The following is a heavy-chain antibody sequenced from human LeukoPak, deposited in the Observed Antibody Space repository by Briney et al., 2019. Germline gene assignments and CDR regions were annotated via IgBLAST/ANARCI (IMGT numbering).Heavy chain of an antibody. CDR2: IRGSDFST. CDR1: GFSFSSYG. D-gene: IGHD3-22*01. CDR3: ASKTYDSSGFYRDF. J-gene: IGHJ4*02. V-gene: IGHV3-23*01. Sequence: PGGSLRLSCAASGFSFSSYGMSWVRQAPGKGLEWVSAIRGSDFSTYYTEPVKGRFTISRDNSKKTLYLQMNSLRADDTAIYYCASKTYDSSGFYRDFWGQGTLVTVSS.